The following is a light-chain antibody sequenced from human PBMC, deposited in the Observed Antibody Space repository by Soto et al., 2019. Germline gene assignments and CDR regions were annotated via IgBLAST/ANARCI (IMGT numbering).Light chain of an antibody. CDR3: SSYAGSINPYV. Sequence: QSALTQPPSASGSPGQSVTISCTGTSGDIGGYDYVSWYQQHPGKAPKLMIYEVTNRPLGVPDRFSGSKSGNTASLTVSGLQAEDEADYYCSSYAGSINPYVFGTGTKLTVL. CDR2: EVT. V-gene: IGLV2-8*01. J-gene: IGLJ1*01. CDR1: SGDIGGYDY.